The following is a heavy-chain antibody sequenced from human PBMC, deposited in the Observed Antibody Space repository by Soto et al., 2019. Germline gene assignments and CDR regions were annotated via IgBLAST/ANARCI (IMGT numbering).Heavy chain of an antibody. Sequence: SGPTLVNPTQTLTLTCTFSGFSLTSNDVGVGWIRQPPGKALEWLALIYWDDDKRYSPSLKSRLTITKYTSKNQVVLRMTNMDPVDTAPYYCAHSRYSRSSFDCWGPGTLVTVSS. V-gene: IGHV2-5*02. CDR3: AHSRYSRSSFDC. J-gene: IGHJ4*02. D-gene: IGHD6-6*01. CDR2: IYWDDDK. CDR1: GFSLTSNDVG.